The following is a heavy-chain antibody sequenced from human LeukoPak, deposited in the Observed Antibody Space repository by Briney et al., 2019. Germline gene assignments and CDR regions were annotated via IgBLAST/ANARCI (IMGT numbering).Heavy chain of an antibody. V-gene: IGHV4-61*02. CDR2: IYTSGST. J-gene: IGHJ4*02. CDR3: ASTSDSGGYYYDY. Sequence: PSQTLSLTCTVSGGSISSGSYYWSWIRQPAGKGLEWIGRIYTSGSTNYNPSLKSRVTMSVDTSKNQFSLKLSSVTAADTAVYYCASTSDSGGYYYDYWGQGTLVTVSS. CDR1: GGSISSGSYY. D-gene: IGHD3-22*01.